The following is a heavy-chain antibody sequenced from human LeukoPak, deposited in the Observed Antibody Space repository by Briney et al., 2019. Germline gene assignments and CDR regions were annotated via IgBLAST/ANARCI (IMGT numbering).Heavy chain of an antibody. CDR1: GFTFSTNG. Sequence: GGSLRLSCAASGFTFSTNGMHWVRQAPGKGLEWVSLITYDGLKTSYADSVKGRFTISRDKSTNTLYLQMNSLRAEDTAVYYCARSRGYSYGVDYWGQGTLVTVSS. CDR2: ITYDGLKT. V-gene: IGHV3-30*03. D-gene: IGHD5-18*01. CDR3: ARSRGYSYGVDY. J-gene: IGHJ4*02.